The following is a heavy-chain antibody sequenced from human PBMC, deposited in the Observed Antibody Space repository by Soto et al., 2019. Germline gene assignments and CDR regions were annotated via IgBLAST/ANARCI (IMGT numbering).Heavy chain of an antibody. Sequence: EVQLLESGGGLEPPGGSLRLSCVTSGFTFTSYGMSWVRQAPGKGLEWVSAISGSSDTYYPDSVKGRFTISRDNSRSTLSLQMNSLRAEDTAVYYCATYGGDSGGYEYFQRWGQGCLVTVSS. V-gene: IGHV3-23*01. CDR3: ATYGGDSGGYEYFQR. CDR1: GFTFTSYG. J-gene: IGHJ1*01. D-gene: IGHD4-17*01. CDR2: ISGSSDT.